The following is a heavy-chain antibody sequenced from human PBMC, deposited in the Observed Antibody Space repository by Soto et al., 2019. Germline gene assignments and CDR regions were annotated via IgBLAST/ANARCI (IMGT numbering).Heavy chain of an antibody. CDR2: IYYSGST. D-gene: IGHD3-10*01. J-gene: IGHJ6*03. CDR1: GGSISSYY. V-gene: IGHV4-59*01. Sequence: SETLSLTCTVSGGSISSYYWSWIRQSPGKGLEWIGYIYYSGSTNYNPSLKSRVTISVDTSKNQFSLKLSSVTAADTAVYYCARGQFSGTSYYYGSGSREYYYYMDVWGKGTTVTVSS. CDR3: ARGQFSGTSYYYGSGSREYYYYMDV.